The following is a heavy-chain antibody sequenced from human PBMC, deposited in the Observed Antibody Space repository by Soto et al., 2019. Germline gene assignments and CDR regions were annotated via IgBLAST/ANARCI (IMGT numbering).Heavy chain of an antibody. V-gene: IGHV4-34*01. J-gene: IGHJ3*02. D-gene: IGHD2-15*01. CDR1: GGSFSGYY. CDR2: INHSGST. CDR3: ARGISGSDAFDI. Sequence: SETLSLTCAVYGGSFSGYYWSWIRQPLGKGLEWIGEINHSGSTNYNPSLKSRVTISVDTSKNQFSLRLSSVTAADTAVYYCARGISGSDAFDIWGQGTMVTVSS.